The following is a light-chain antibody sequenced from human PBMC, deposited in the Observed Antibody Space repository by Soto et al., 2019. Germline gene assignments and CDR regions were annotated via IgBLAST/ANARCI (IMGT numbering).Light chain of an antibody. J-gene: IGLJ3*02. CDR1: SSNIDSNY. CDR2: KTR. Sequence: QSVLTQPPSASGTPGQRIVISCSGSSSNIDSNYVFWYQQLPGTAPKLLIYKTRQRPSGVPDRFSGSKSGTSASLAIGGLRSEDEADYYCATWDDSLNIWVFGGGTKVTVL. CDR3: ATWDDSLNIWV. V-gene: IGLV1-47*01.